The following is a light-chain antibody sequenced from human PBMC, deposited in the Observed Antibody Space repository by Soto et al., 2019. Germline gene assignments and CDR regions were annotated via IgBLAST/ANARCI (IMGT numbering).Light chain of an antibody. CDR3: QQRSNWPRT. CDR1: QSVSTY. Sequence: EIVLTQSPATLSLSPGERATLSCRASQSVSTYLAWYQQKPGQAPRLLTYAASSRATGIPARFSGSGSETDFTRTISSLEPEEFAVYYCQQRSNWPRTFGQGTKVEIK. V-gene: IGKV3-11*01. J-gene: IGKJ1*01. CDR2: AAS.